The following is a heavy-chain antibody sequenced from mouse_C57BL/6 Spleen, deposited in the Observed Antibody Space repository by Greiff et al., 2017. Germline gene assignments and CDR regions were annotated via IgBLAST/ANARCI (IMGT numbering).Heavy chain of an antibody. J-gene: IGHJ1*03. CDR2: SRNKANDYTT. V-gene: IGHV7-1*01. D-gene: IGHD4-1*01. CDR1: GFTFSDFY. Sequence: EVQRVESGGGLVQSGRSLRLSCATSGFTFSDFYMEWVRQAPGKGLEWIAASRNKANDYTTEYSASVKGRFIVSRDTSQSILYLQMNALRAEDTAIYYCARDHWDGYFDVWGTGTTVTVSS. CDR3: ARDHWDGYFDV.